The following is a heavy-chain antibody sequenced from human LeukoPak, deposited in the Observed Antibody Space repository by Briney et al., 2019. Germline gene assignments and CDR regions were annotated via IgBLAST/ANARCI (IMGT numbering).Heavy chain of an antibody. CDR1: GGSISSSSYY. D-gene: IGHD6-19*01. CDR3: ARRVYSSDPFDY. CDR2: IYYSGST. J-gene: IGHJ4*02. Sequence: PSETLSLTCTVSGGSISSSSYYWGWIRQPPGKGLEWIGSIYYSGSTYYNPSLKSRVTISVDTSKNQFSLKLSSVTAADTAVYYCARRVYSSDPFDYWGQGTLVTVSS. V-gene: IGHV4-39*07.